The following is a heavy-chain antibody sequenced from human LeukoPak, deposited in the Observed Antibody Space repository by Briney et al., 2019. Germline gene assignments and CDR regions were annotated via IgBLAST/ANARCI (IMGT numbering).Heavy chain of an antibody. V-gene: IGHV3-23*01. CDR3: AKVDEWWLVAYFDY. D-gene: IGHD6-19*01. Sequence: PGGSLRLSCAASGFTFSSYAMSCVRQAPGKGLEWVSAISGSGGSTYYADSVKGRFTISRDNSKNTLYLQMNSLRAEDTAVYYCAKVDEWWLVAYFDYWGQGTLVTVSS. CDR1: GFTFSSYA. CDR2: ISGSGGST. J-gene: IGHJ4*02.